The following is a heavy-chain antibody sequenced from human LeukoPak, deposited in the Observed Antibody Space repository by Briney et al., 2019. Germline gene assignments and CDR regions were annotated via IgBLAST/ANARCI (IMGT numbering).Heavy chain of an antibody. CDR3: ARDVKPEIIVGATDAFDI. V-gene: IGHV3-21*01. CDR1: GFTFSSYS. J-gene: IGHJ3*02. Sequence: GGSLRLSCAASGFTFSSYSMNWVRQAPGKGLGWVSSISSSSSYIYYADSVKGRFTISRDNAKNSLYLQMNSLRAEDTAVYYCARDVKPEIIVGATDAFDIWGQGTMVTVSS. D-gene: IGHD1-26*01. CDR2: ISSSSSYI.